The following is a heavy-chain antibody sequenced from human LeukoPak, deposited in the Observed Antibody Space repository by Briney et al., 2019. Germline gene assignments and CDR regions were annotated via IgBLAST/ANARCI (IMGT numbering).Heavy chain of an antibody. Sequence: PGGSLRLSCAASGFTFSSYAMHWVRQAPRKGLEYVSSISSNGGGTYYANSVKGRFTISRDNSNNTLYLQMGSLRAEDMAVYFYARVRDSGYLDNWGQGTLVTVSS. CDR3: ARVRDSGYLDN. D-gene: IGHD1-26*01. V-gene: IGHV3-64*01. J-gene: IGHJ4*02. CDR1: GFTFSSYA. CDR2: ISSNGGGT.